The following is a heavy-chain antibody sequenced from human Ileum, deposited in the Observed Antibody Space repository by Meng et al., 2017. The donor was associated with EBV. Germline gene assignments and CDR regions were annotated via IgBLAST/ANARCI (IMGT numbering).Heavy chain of an antibody. V-gene: IGHV2-5*01. D-gene: IGHD6-13*01. CDR2: IYGQGDK. CDR1: GFSLSTSGVG. J-gene: IGHJ5*01. Sequence: ITLKASAPTVVKPQQTLTLTCTFSGFSLSTSGVGVGWIRQPPGKALEWLAMIYGQGDKHYSPSLTSRLTITKDTSKNQVVLTITNMDSVDTATYYCALRPRQLLRGWFDSWGQGALVTVSS. CDR3: ALRPRQLLRGWFDS.